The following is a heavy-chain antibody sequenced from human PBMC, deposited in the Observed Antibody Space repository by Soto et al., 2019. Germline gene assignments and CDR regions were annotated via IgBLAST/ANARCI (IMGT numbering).Heavy chain of an antibody. CDR3: ARGSVSYYDFWSGFEGVDY. CDR2: INPSGGST. J-gene: IGHJ4*02. CDR1: GYTFTSYY. D-gene: IGHD3-3*01. Sequence: ASVKVSCKAPGYTFTSYYMHWVRQAPGQGLEWMGIINPSGGSTGYAQKFQGRVTMTRNTSISTAYMELSSLRSEDTAVYYCARGSVSYYDFWSGFEGVDYWGQGTLVTVSS. V-gene: IGHV1-46*01.